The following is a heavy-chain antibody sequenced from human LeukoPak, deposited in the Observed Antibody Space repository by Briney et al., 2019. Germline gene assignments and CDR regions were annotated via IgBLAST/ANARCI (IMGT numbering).Heavy chain of an antibody. V-gene: IGHV4-39*01. J-gene: IGHJ5*02. Sequence: SETLSFTCSVSGGSVTSGGFYWGWLRQPPGKGPEWIATIYYTGSTYYNPSLQSRVTISIDTSKDQFSLRLTSVTATDTAVYHCARHSGSGSLSRPFDPWGQGTLVTVSS. CDR2: IYYTGST. D-gene: IGHD3-10*01. CDR1: GGSVTSGGFY. CDR3: ARHSGSGSLSRPFDP.